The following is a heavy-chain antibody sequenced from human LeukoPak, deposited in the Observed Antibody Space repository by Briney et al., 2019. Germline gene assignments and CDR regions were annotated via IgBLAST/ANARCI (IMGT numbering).Heavy chain of an antibody. Sequence: GGSLRLSCAASGFTFSSYGMHWVRQAPGKGLEWVAFIRYDGSNKYYADSVKGRFTISRDNAKNSLYLQMSSLRAEDTAVYYCARDSSASSMVRGVLGYWGQGTLVTVSS. CDR1: GFTFSSYG. D-gene: IGHD3-10*01. CDR2: IRYDGSNK. CDR3: ARDSSASSMVRGVLGY. J-gene: IGHJ4*02. V-gene: IGHV3-30*02.